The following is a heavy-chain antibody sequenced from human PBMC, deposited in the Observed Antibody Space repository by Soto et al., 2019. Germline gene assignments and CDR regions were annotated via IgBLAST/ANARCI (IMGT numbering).Heavy chain of an antibody. Sequence: EVQLVESGGGLVQPGRSLRLSCAASGFTFDDYAMHWVRQAPGKGLEWVSGISWNSGSIGYADSVKGRFTISRDNAKNSLYLQMNSLRAEDTALYYCAKVHSGYGSAFDIWGQGTMVTVSS. V-gene: IGHV3-9*01. J-gene: IGHJ3*02. D-gene: IGHD5-12*01. CDR3: AKVHSGYGSAFDI. CDR2: ISWNSGSI. CDR1: GFTFDDYA.